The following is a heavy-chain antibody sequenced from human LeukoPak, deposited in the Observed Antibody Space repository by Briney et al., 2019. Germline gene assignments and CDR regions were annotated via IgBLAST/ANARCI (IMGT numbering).Heavy chain of an antibody. CDR1: GFTFSSYS. J-gene: IGHJ4*02. V-gene: IGHV3-48*04. Sequence: PGGSLRLSCAASGFTFSSYSMNWVRQAPGKGLEWVSYISSSSTIYYADSVKGRFTISRDNAKNSLYLQMNSLRAEDTAVYYCARIYGGNSYYFDCWGQGTLVTVSS. CDR3: ARIYGGNSYYFDC. CDR2: ISSSSTI. D-gene: IGHD4-23*01.